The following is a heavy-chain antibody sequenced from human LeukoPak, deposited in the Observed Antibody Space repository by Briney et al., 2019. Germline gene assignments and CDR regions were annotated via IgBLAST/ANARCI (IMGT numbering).Heavy chain of an antibody. J-gene: IGHJ5*02. D-gene: IGHD6-6*01. CDR3: AREYSSSSCFDP. CDR2: IYYSGST. CDR1: GGSISSGGYY. V-gene: IGHV4-31*03. Sequence: TSETLSLTCTVSGGSISSGGYYWSWIRQHPGKGLEWIGYIYYSGSTYYNPSLKSRVTISVDTSKNQFSLKLSSVTAADTAVYYRAREYSSSSCFDPWGQGTLVTVSS.